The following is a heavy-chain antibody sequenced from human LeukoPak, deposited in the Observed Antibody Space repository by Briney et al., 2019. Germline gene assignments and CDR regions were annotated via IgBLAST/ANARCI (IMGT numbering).Heavy chain of an antibody. D-gene: IGHD4/OR15-4a*01. CDR1: GGFVSGYY. CDR2: IFYSGST. J-gene: IGHJ4*02. V-gene: IGHV4-59*02. CDR3: ARVMDHGYSDY. Sequence: SETLSLTCTVSGGFVSGYYWSWIRQPPWKGLEFIGYIFYSGSTKYNPSLKGRVTILVDTSQNQFSLKLSSVTAADTAVYYCARVMDHGYSDYWGQGTLVTVSS.